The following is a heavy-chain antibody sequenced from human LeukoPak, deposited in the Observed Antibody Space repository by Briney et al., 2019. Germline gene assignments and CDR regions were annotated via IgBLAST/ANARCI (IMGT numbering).Heavy chain of an antibody. CDR1: GGSISSGGYS. CDR2: TYHSGST. D-gene: IGHD3-22*01. V-gene: IGHV4-30-2*01. J-gene: IGHJ4*02. CDR3: ARGPITYYYDSSGYPDYFDC. Sequence: MASQTLSLTCAVSGGSISSGGYSWSWIRQPPGKGLEWIGYTYHSGSTYYNPSLKSRVTISVDRSKNQFSLKLSSVTAADTAVYYCARGPITYYYDSSGYPDYFDCWGQGTLVTVSS.